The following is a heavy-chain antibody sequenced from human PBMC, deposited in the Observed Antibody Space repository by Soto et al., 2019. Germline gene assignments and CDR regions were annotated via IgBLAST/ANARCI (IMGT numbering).Heavy chain of an antibody. J-gene: IGHJ6*03. D-gene: IGHD2-2*01. CDR2: IYPGDSDT. V-gene: IGHV5-51*01. Sequence: PGESLKISCKGSGYSFTSYWIGWVRQMPGKGLEWMGIIYPGDSDTRYSPSFQGQVTISADKSISTAYLQWSSLKASDTAVYYCARRNIVVVPAAEQPNYYYYMDVWGKGTTVTVSS. CDR3: ARRNIVVVPAAEQPNYYYYMDV. CDR1: GYSFTSYW.